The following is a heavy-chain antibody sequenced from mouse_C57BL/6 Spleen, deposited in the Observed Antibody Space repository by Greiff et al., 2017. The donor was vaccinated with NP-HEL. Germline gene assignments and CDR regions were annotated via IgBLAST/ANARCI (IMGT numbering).Heavy chain of an antibody. CDR3: ARYTYGPMDY. J-gene: IGHJ4*01. V-gene: IGHV7-3*01. CDR2: IRNKANGYTT. Sequence: EVKLMESGGGLVQPGGSLSLSCAASGFTFTDYYMSWVRQPPGKALEWLGFIRNKANGYTTEYSASVKGRFTISRDKSQSILYLQMNALRAEDSATYYCARYTYGPMDYWGQETSVTVSS. CDR1: GFTFTDYY. D-gene: IGHD1-1*01.